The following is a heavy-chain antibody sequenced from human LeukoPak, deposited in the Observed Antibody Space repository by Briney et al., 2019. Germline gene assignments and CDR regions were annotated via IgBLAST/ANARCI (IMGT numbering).Heavy chain of an antibody. J-gene: IGHJ4*02. V-gene: IGHV5-51*01. Sequence: GESLKISCQGSGYSFTTYWFGWVRQLHGKGLEWMGIIYPNDSVTRYSPSFQGQVTISADKSISNAYLQWSSLKASDTAMYYCARQPTSMVRGIIITDYYFDYWGQGTLVTVSS. CDR3: ARQPTSMVRGIIITDYYFDY. CDR1: GYSFTTYW. CDR2: IYPNDSVT. D-gene: IGHD3-10*01.